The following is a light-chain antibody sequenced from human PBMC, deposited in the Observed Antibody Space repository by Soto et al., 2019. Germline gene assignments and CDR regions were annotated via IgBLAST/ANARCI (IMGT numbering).Light chain of an antibody. CDR1: QSLVNSGGDTY. CDR2: KVS. CDR3: MQGTYWPT. Sequence: DVLMTQSPLSLPVTLGQPASISCTCSQSLVNSGGDTYLSWYQQRPGQSPRRLIYKVSNRDSGVPDRFSGSASGIDFTLKISRVEAEDVGVYYCMQGTYWPTFGQGTKLEIK. J-gene: IGKJ2*01. V-gene: IGKV2-30*01.